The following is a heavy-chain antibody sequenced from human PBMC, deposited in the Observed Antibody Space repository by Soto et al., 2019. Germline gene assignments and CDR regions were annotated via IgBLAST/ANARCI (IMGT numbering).Heavy chain of an antibody. CDR3: ASAVVATTNPYYYGMDV. CDR1: GGTFSSYA. V-gene: IGHV1-69*13. Sequence: ASVKVSCKASGGTFSSYAISWVRQAPGQGLEWMGGIIPIFGTANYAQKFQGRVTITADESTSTAYMELSSLRSEDTAVYYCASAVVATTNPYYYGMDVWGQGTTVTVSS. D-gene: IGHD5-12*01. CDR2: IIPIFGTA. J-gene: IGHJ6*02.